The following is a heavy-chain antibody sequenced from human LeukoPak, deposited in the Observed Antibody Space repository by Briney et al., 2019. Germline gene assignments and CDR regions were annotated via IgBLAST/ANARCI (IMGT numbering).Heavy chain of an antibody. CDR2: ISAYNGNT. J-gene: IGHJ4*02. D-gene: IGHD2-15*01. CDR3: ARDLNPLVVVVALEFFFDY. CDR1: GYTLTELS. V-gene: IGHV1-18*01. Sequence: GASVKVSCKVSGYTLTELSMHWVRQAPGQGLEWMGWISAYNGNTNYAQKLQGRVTMTTDTSTSTAYMELRSLRSDDTAVYYCARDLNPLVVVVALEFFFDYWGQGTLVTVSS.